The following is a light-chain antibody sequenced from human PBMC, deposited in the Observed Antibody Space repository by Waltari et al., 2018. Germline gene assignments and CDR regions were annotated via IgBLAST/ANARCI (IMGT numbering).Light chain of an antibody. CDR3: QQSYSTPPMYT. CDR1: QSISTY. CDR2: SAS. J-gene: IGKJ2*01. Sequence: DIQMAQSPSSLSASVGARVTIPFRASQSISTYLNWYQQKPGKAPKLLIYSASSLQSGVPSRFSGSGSGTDFTLTISSLQPEDFATYYCQQSYSTPPMYTFGQGTKLDIK. V-gene: IGKV1-39*01.